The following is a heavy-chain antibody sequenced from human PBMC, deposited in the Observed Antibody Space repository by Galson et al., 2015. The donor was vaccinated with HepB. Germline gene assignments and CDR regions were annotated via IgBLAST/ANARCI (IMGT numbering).Heavy chain of an antibody. CDR1: GYTFTGYY. CDR2: INPNSGGT. CDR3: ARSSGWTNYFDY. J-gene: IGHJ4*02. Sequence: SVKVSCKASGYTFTGYYMHWVRQAPGQGLEWMGWINPNSGGTNYAQKFQGWVTMTRDTYISTAYMELSRLRSDDTAVYYCARSSGWTNYFDYWGQGTLVTVSS. D-gene: IGHD6-19*01. V-gene: IGHV1-2*04.